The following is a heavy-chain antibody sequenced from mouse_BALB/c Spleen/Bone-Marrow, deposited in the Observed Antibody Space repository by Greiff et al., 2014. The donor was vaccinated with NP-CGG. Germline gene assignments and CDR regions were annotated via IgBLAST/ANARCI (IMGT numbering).Heavy chain of an antibody. D-gene: IGHD1-1*01. CDR2: IDPANGNT. CDR3: ARYGGRYYAMDY. CDR1: GFNIKDTY. V-gene: IGHV14-3*02. J-gene: IGHJ4*01. Sequence: VQLQQSGAELVKPGASVKLSCTASGFNIKDTYMHWGKQRPEQGLEWIGRIDPANGNTNYDPRFQGKATITADTSSNTAYLQLSSLTSEDTAVYYCARYGGRYYAMDYWGQGTSVTVSS.